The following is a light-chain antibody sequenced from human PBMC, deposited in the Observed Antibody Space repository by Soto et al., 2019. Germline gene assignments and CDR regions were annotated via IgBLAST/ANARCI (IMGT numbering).Light chain of an antibody. CDR3: QQYNLWPQT. CDR1: QTVSSSY. V-gene: IGKV3-20*01. J-gene: IGKJ1*01. Sequence: EIVLTQSPGTLSLSPGERATLSCRASQTVSSSYLAWYQQKPGQAPRLLIYGASSRATGIPDRFSGSGSGTDFTLTITRLEPEDFAVYYCQQYNLWPQTFGQGTNVEIK. CDR2: GAS.